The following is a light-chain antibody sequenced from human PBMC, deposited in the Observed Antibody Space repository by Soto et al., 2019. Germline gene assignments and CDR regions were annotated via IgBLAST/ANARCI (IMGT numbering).Light chain of an antibody. J-gene: IGKJ3*01. CDR2: DAS. CDR1: QNVITY. Sequence: DIVLTQSPATLSLSPGERVTLSCRASQNVITYLALYQQKPGQAPRLLIYDASDRATGIPARFSGSGSGTDFPLTISSLEPEDFAVYYCQQRPYWLTFRPGPKVDIK. CDR3: QQRPYWLT. V-gene: IGKV3-11*01.